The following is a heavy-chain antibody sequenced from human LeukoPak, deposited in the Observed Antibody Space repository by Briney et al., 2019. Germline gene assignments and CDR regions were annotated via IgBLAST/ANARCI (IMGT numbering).Heavy chain of an antibody. V-gene: IGHV4-59*01. J-gene: IGHJ4*02. Sequence: SETLSLTCTVSGGSISSYYWSWIRQPPGKGLELIGYIYYSGSTNHNPSLKSRVTISVDTSKNQFSLKLSSVTAADTAVYYCASTTVTNSRDYWGQGTLVTVSS. CDR2: IYYSGST. D-gene: IGHD4-17*01. CDR3: ASTTVTNSRDY. CDR1: GGSISSYY.